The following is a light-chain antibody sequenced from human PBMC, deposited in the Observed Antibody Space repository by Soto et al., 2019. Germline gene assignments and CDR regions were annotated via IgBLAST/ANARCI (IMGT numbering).Light chain of an antibody. Sequence: QAVVTQEPSLTVSPGGTVTLTCGSSTGAVTSGHYPYWFQQKPGQAPRTLIYDTSNKHSWTPARFPGSLLGGKAALTLSGAQPEDEADYYCLLHYSDSLAFGGGTKLTVL. CDR1: TGAVTSGHY. CDR3: LLHYSDSLA. CDR2: DTS. J-gene: IGLJ2*01. V-gene: IGLV7-46*01.